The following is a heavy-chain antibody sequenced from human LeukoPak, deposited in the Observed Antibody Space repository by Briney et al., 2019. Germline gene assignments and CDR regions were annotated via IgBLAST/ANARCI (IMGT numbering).Heavy chain of an antibody. J-gene: IGHJ4*02. CDR2: NTDGSST. Sequence: NTDGSSTNYADSVKGRFTISRDNAKNTLYLQMNNLRAEDTAVYYCSGGGSGWYSNYWGQGTLVTVSS. CDR3: SGGGSGWYSNY. D-gene: IGHD6-19*01. V-gene: IGHV3-74*01.